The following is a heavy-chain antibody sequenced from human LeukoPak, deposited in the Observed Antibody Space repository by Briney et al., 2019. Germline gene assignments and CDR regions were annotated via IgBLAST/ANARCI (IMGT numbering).Heavy chain of an antibody. D-gene: IGHD4-17*01. CDR3: ARQLYGDFVNWFGP. CDR1: GGSTSSSSYY. CDR2: IYYSGST. J-gene: IGHJ5*02. Sequence: SETLSLTCTVSGGSTSSSSYYWGWIRQPPGKGLEWIGSIYYSGSTYYNPSLKSRVTMSVDTSKNQFSLNLRSVTAADTAVYYCARQLYGDFVNWFGPWGQGTLVTVSS. V-gene: IGHV4-39*01.